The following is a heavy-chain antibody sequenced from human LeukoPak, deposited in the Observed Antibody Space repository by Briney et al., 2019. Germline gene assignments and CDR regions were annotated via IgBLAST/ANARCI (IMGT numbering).Heavy chain of an antibody. V-gene: IGHV4-59*01. CDR1: GGSISSYY. CDR2: IYYSGST. Sequence: SSETLSFTCTVSGGSISSYYWSWIRQPPGKGLEWIGYIYYSGSTNYNPSLKSRVTISVDTSKNQFSLKLSSVTAADTAVYYCARGGTYGHYWGQGIPVTVSS. CDR3: ARGGTYGHY. J-gene: IGHJ4*02. D-gene: IGHD3-3*01.